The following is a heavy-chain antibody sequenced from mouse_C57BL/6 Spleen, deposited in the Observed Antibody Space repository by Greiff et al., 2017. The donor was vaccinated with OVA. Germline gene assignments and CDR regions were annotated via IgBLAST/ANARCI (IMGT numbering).Heavy chain of an antibody. D-gene: IGHD2-5*01. Sequence: QVQLQQSGAELARPGASVKMSCKASGYTFTSYTMHWVKQRPGQGLEWIGYINPSSGYTKYNQKFKDKATLTADKSSSTAYMQLSSLTSEDSAVYYCARSHSNYDYAMDYWGQGTSVTVSS. CDR3: ARSHSNYDYAMDY. CDR1: GYTFTSYT. V-gene: IGHV1-4*01. CDR2: INPSSGYT. J-gene: IGHJ4*01.